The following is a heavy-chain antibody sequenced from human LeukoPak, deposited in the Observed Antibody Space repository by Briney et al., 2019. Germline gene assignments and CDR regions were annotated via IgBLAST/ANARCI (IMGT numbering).Heavy chain of an antibody. D-gene: IGHD2-2*01. CDR3: ARDFGTAVVPAAIGYFDX. CDR2: IYSGGTT. Sequence: GGSLTLSCAASGFTVISNYMHWVRQAPGQGLEWVSVIYSGGTTYYADSVKGRFTISRDNSKNTLYLQMNSLRAEDTAVYYCARDFGTAVVPAAIGYFDXXXXGTLVTVSS. V-gene: IGHV3-66*02. CDR1: GFTVISNY. J-gene: IGHJ4*02.